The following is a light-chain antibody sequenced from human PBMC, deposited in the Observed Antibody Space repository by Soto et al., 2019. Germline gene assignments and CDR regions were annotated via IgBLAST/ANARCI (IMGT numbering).Light chain of an antibody. CDR1: QSLLHPNGNYF. V-gene: IGKV2-28*01. J-gene: IGKJ2*01. Sequence: DIVVTQSPLSLPVTPGEPASISCRSSQSLLHPNGNYFFDWYLQKPGQSPQLLIYWGSIRASGVPDRFSGSASGTDFTLKIRRVEAEDVGVYYCVQALQTPYTFGQGTKLEIK. CDR3: VQALQTPYT. CDR2: WGS.